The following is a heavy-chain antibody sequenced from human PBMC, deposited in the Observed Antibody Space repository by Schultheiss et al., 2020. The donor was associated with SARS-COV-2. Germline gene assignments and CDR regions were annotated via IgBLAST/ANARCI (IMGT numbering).Heavy chain of an antibody. CDR1: GFTFSDYA. J-gene: IGHJ4*02. CDR2: MSFDGGNE. V-gene: IGHV3-30*07. CDR3: ARGGPTYYYDSSKD. Sequence: GGSLRLSCAASGFTFSDYAMHWLRQAPGKGLEWVAVMSFDGGNELYTDSVKGRFTISRDNAKNSLYLQMNSLRAEDTAVYYCARGGPTYYYDSSKDWGQGTLVTVSS. D-gene: IGHD3-22*01.